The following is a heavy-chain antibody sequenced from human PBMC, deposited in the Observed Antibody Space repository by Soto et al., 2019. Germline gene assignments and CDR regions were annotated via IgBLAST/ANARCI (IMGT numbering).Heavy chain of an antibody. CDR3: ARGPVDTAMDYYYYYGMDV. D-gene: IGHD5-18*01. V-gene: IGHV5-51*01. J-gene: IGHJ6*02. Sequence: GESLKISCKGPGYSFTIYWIGWVRQMPGKGLEWMGIIYPGDSDTRYSPSFQGQVTISADKSISTAYLQWSSLKASDTAMYYCARGPVDTAMDYYYYYGMDVWGQGTTVTVSS. CDR1: GYSFTIYW. CDR2: IYPGDSDT.